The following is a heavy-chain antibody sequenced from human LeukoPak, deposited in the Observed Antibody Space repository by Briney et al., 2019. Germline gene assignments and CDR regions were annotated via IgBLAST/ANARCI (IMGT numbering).Heavy chain of an antibody. Sequence: GGSLTLSCEASGFTFGSYEMTWVRQAPGKGLEWVSSISSSSSYIYYADSVKGRFTISRDNAKNSLYLQMNSLRAEDTAVYYCARDSAATPGIWGQGTMVTVSS. V-gene: IGHV3-21*01. D-gene: IGHD2-15*01. CDR2: ISSSSSYI. CDR1: GFTFGSYE. CDR3: ARDSAATPGI. J-gene: IGHJ3*02.